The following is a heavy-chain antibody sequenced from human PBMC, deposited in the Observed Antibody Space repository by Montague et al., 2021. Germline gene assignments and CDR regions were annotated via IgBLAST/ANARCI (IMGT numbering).Heavy chain of an antibody. CDR2: IKQDASEK. CDR3: ARDQGQGYCGGDCYVGLDY. D-gene: IGHD2-21*01. J-gene: IGHJ4*02. CDR1: GFTFSNYW. V-gene: IGHV3-7*01. Sequence: SLRLSCAASGFTFSNYWMSWVRQAPGKGLEWVANIKQDASEKHYVDSVKGRFTISRDNAKNSLYLQMNSLRAEDTAVYFCARDQGQGYCGGDCYVGLDYWGQGTLVTVSS.